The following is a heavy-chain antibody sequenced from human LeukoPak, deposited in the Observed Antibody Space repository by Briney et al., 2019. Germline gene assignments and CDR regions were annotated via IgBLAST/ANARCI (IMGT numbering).Heavy chain of an antibody. CDR1: GGSFSAYY. V-gene: IGHV4-34*01. Sequence: ASETLSLTCAVYGGSFSAYYWSWIRQPPGKGLEWIGEINHSGSTNYNPSLKSRVAISVDTSRNQFSLKLSSVTAADTAVYYCARHSPNTYGMDVWGQGTTVTVSS. J-gene: IGHJ6*02. CDR3: ARHSPNTYGMDV. CDR2: INHSGST.